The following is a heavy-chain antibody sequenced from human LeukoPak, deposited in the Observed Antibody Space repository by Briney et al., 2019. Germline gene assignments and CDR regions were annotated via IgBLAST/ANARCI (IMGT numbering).Heavy chain of an antibody. CDR2: ISGSGRST. D-gene: IGHD2-8*01. CDR3: AKDLGLGYCTNGVCSNDY. Sequence: GGSLRLSRAASGFTFSSYAMTWVRQAPGKGLEWVSAISGSGRSTSYADSVKGRFTISRDNSKNTLSLQMNSLRAEDTAVYYCAKDLGLGYCTNGVCSNDYWGQGTLVTVSS. J-gene: IGHJ4*02. V-gene: IGHV3-23*01. CDR1: GFTFSSYA.